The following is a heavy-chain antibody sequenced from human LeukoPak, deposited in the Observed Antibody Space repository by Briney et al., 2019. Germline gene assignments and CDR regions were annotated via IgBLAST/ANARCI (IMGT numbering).Heavy chain of an antibody. Sequence: ASVKLSCKASGYTFTGYYLHWVRQPPGQGLEWMGWINPNSGGTYYSQKFQGRVTMTRDTSISTAYMEVSRLRSDDTAVYYCAMSHSLGGSQQLPALDYWGQGNLVTVSS. D-gene: IGHD6-13*01. V-gene: IGHV1-2*02. CDR1: GYTFTGYY. J-gene: IGHJ4*02. CDR2: INPNSGGT. CDR3: AMSHSLGGSQQLPALDY.